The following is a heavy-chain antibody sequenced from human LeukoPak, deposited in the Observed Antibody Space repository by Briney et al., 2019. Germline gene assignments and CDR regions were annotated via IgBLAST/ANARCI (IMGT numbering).Heavy chain of an antibody. CDR1: GFTFSTYN. J-gene: IGHJ4*02. CDR3: VRDNSRGQSLGVIY. D-gene: IGHD3-22*01. Sequence: PGGSLRLSCAASGFTFSTYNMNWVRQAPGKGLEWISYINADSSTIQYADSMRGRFTTSRDNAKNSLYLQMNSLRAEDTAVYYCVRDNSRGQSLGVIYWGQGSLVTVSS. CDR2: INADSSTI. V-gene: IGHV3-48*01.